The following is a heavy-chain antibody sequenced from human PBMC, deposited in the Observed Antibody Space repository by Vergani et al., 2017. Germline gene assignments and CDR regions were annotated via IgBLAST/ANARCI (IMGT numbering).Heavy chain of an antibody. CDR2: IYSGGST. J-gene: IGHJ3*02. D-gene: IGHD3-10*02. CDR1: GFTVSSNY. CDR3: ARAVSDYYVPGDAFDI. Sequence: EVQLVESGGGLIQPGGSLRLSCAASGFTVSSNYISWVRQAPGKGLEWVSVIYSGGSTYYADSVKGRFTISRDNSKNTLYLQMNSLRAEDTAVYYCARAVSDYYVPGDAFDIWGQGTMVTVSS. V-gene: IGHV3-53*01.